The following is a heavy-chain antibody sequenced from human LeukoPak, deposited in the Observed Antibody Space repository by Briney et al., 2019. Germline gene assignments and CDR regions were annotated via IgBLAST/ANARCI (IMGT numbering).Heavy chain of an antibody. CDR2: ITTSTGKR. V-gene: IGHV7-4-1*02. D-gene: IGHD3-22*01. J-gene: IGHJ4*02. CDR1: GYTFTVYS. CDR3: ARDASMINFDY. Sequence: GASVRVSFTSSGYTFTVYSINWVRQAPGQGREWMGWITTSTGKRTYAQGFTGRFVFSLDTSVSTTYLHTNSLRDEDTAVYYCARDASMINFDYWGQGRLVTVSS.